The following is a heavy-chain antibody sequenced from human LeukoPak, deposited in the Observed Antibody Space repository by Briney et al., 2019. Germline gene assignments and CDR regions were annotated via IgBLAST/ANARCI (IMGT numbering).Heavy chain of an antibody. V-gene: IGHV3-53*01. J-gene: IGHJ4*01. CDR1: GFTVSSNY. D-gene: IGHD3-22*01. Sequence: TGGSLRLSCAASGFTVSSNYMSWVRQAPGKGLEWVSVIYSGGSTYYADSVKGRFTISRDNSKNTLYLQMNSLRAEDTAVYYCAKDPGYYYDSSGYSIMGYWGQEPWSPSPQ. CDR2: IYSGGST. CDR3: AKDPGYYYDSSGYSIMGY.